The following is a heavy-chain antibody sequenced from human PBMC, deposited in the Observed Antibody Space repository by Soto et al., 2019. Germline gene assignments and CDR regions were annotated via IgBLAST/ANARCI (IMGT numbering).Heavy chain of an antibody. CDR2: KNHDGSEK. V-gene: IGHV3-7*01. CDR1: GFTFSAFR. CDR3: MRDRNWSPH. Sequence: VQMVQSGGGLVQPGGSLRLSCAVSGFTFSAFRMTWVRQAPGRGLEWVATKNHDGSEKYYVDSVTGRFTISRDNAKSSLYLQMNSLRAEDTAVYYCMRDRNWSPHWGQGTQVTVSS. J-gene: IGHJ4*02.